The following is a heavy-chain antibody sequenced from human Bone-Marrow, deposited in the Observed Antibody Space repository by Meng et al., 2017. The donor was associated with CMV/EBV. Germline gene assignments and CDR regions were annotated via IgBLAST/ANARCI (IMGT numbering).Heavy chain of an antibody. D-gene: IGHD4-17*01. CDR1: GFTFSSYS. CDR2: ISSSSSYI. Sequence: ETLSLTCAASGFTFSSYSMNWVRQAPGKGLEWVSSISSSSSYIYYADSVKGRFTISRDNAKNSLYLQMNSLRAEDTAVYYCARGSTDYEYYYYGMDVWGPGTTVTGSS. CDR3: ARGSTDYEYYYYGMDV. J-gene: IGHJ6*01. V-gene: IGHV3-21*01.